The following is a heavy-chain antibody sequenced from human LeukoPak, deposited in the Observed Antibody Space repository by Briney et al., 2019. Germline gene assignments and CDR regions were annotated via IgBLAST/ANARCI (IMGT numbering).Heavy chain of an antibody. J-gene: IGHJ6*02. CDR2: ISAYIGNT. CDR3: ARLMTSYYYYYYGMDV. CDR1: GYTFTSYG. Sequence: ASVKVSCKASGYTFTSYGISWVRQAPGQGLEWMGWISAYIGNTNYAQKIQGRVTMTTDTSTSTAYMELRSLRSDDTAVYYCARLMTSYYYYYYGMDVWGQGTTVTVSS. V-gene: IGHV1-18*01.